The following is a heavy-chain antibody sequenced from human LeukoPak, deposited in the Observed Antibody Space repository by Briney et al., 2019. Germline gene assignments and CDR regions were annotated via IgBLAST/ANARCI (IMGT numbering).Heavy chain of an antibody. Sequence: ASVKVSCKAFGYTFINYGISWVRQAPGQGLEWMGWISGYNGNTNRVQKFQGRVTMTTDTSTSTAYMELSSLRSEDTAIYYCARDNSVGDNAWWFDPWGQGTLVTVSS. CDR1: GYTFINYG. V-gene: IGHV1-18*01. CDR2: ISGYNGNT. CDR3: ARDNSVGDNAWWFDP. D-gene: IGHD1-26*01. J-gene: IGHJ5*02.